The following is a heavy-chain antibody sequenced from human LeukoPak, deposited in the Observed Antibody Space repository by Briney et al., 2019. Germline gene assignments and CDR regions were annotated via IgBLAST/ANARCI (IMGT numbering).Heavy chain of an antibody. D-gene: IGHD3-10*01. Sequence: SVKVSCKASGGTFSSYAISWVRQAPGQGLEWMGRIIPIFGTANYAQKFQGRVTITTDESTSTAYMELRSLRSDDTAVYYCARAGKRSSYYYYYYMDVWGKGTTVTVSS. J-gene: IGHJ6*03. V-gene: IGHV1-69*05. CDR3: ARAGKRSSYYYYYYMDV. CDR2: IIPIFGTA. CDR1: GGTFSSYA.